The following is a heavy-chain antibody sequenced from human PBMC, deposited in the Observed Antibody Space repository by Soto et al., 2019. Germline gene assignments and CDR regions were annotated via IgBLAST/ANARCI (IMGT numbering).Heavy chain of an antibody. CDR3: ARAEVAAAXSEYCFDP. V-gene: IGHV5-10-1*01. CDR1: GYSFTGYW. J-gene: IGHJ5*02. D-gene: IGHD6-13*01. CDR2: IDPSDSYT. Sequence: GESLKISWKGSGYSFTGYWISWVRQMPGKGLESMVTIDPSDSYTNYSPSFQGHVTISADKSISTAYLHWSRLEASDTAMYYCARAEVAAAXSEYCFDPWGQXTXV.